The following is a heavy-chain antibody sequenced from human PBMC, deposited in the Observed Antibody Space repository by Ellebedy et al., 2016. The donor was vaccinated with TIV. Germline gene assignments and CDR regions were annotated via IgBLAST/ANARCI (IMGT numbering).Heavy chain of an antibody. Sequence: AASVTVSCKASGYTLASYGVNWVRQAPGQGLEWMGWINTNSGNPTYAQAFTGRIVFSLDTSVSTAYLQISSLRAEDSAVYYCARTGIWGNAFDIWGQGTMVTVSS. J-gene: IGHJ3*02. CDR3: ARTGIWGNAFDI. CDR2: INTNSGNP. CDR1: GYTLASYG. V-gene: IGHV7-4-1*02. D-gene: IGHD7-27*01.